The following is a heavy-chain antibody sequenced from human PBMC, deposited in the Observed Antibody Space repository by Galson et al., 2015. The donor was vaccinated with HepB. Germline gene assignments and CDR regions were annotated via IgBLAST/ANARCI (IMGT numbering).Heavy chain of an antibody. CDR2: ISSSGTGI. CDR1: GITFSGCS. V-gene: IGHV3-48*02. J-gene: IGHJ4*02. Sequence: SLRLSCAASGITFSGCSMNWVRQAPGKGLEWVSYISSSGTGIHYADSVKGRFTISRDNAKNSLYLQMNSLRDEDTAVYYCARATYGGWNGFDYWGQGTLVTVPS. CDR3: ARATYGGWNGFDY. D-gene: IGHD4/OR15-4a*01.